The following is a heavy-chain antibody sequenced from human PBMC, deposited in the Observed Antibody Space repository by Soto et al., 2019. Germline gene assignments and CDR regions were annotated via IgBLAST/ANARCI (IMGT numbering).Heavy chain of an antibody. Sequence: PSETLSLTCTVSGASISSGDFYWSWIRQPPGKGLEWIGYIFYSGTTSYNPSLKSRLTISVDTSKNQFSLKPRSVTAADTAVYYCARDLFIGGWFDPWGQGTLVTVPQ. V-gene: IGHV4-30-4*01. D-gene: IGHD3-16*01. CDR1: GASISSGDFY. J-gene: IGHJ5*02. CDR2: IFYSGTT. CDR3: ARDLFIGGWFDP.